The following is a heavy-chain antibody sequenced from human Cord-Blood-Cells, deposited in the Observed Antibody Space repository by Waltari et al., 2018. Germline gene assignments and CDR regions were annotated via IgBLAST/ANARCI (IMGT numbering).Heavy chain of an antibody. CDR3: ARLLGGFLSGYYFDY. CDR2: IYYSGST. J-gene: IGHJ4*02. Sequence: QLQLQESGPGLVKPSETLSLTCTVSGGSISSSSYYWGWIRPPPGKGPEWIVSIYYSGSTYYNPSFKRRVTISVDTSKNQFSLKLSSVTAADTAVYYCARLLGGFLSGYYFDYWGQGTLVTVSS. CDR1: GGSISSSSYY. V-gene: IGHV4-39*01. D-gene: IGHD3-3*01.